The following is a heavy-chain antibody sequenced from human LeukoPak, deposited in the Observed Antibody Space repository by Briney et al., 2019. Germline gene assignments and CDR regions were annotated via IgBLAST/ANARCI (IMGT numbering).Heavy chain of an antibody. D-gene: IGHD4-17*01. CDR3: ARDRLHYGEYEKAFDY. J-gene: IGHJ4*02. CDR1: GFTFSSHW. V-gene: IGHV3-7*01. CDR2: IRQDEAER. Sequence: PGGSLRLSCAASGFTFSSHWMTWVRQPPGKGLEWVASIRQDEAERNYVDSVKGRFTISRDNAKNSLYLQMNSLRAEDTAVYYCARDRLHYGEYEKAFDYWGQGTLVSVSS.